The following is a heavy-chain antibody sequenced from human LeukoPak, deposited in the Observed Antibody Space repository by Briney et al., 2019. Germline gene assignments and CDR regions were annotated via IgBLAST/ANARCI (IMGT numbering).Heavy chain of an antibody. D-gene: IGHD3-3*01. V-gene: IGHV3-21*01. CDR3: ARDATDGGSWSDQYNWFDP. CDR2: ISSSSSYI. Sequence: GGSLRLSCAASGFTFSSYAMSWVRQAPGKGLEWVSSISSSSSYIYYADSVKGRFTISRDNAKNSLYLQMNSLRAEDTAVYYCARDATDGGSWSDQYNWFDPWGQGTLVTVSS. J-gene: IGHJ5*02. CDR1: GFTFSSYA.